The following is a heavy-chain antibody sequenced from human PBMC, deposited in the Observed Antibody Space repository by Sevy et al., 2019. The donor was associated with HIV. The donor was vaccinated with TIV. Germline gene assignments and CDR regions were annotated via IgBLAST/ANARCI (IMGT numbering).Heavy chain of an antibody. D-gene: IGHD2-21*01. V-gene: IGHV3-13*01. CDR2: IGTLADT. Sequence: GGSLRLSCAASGFTFSGSYMHWVRQVKGKGLEWISSIGTLADTFYADSVKGRFTISRDNAQSYLYLHMSSLKVGDTALYFCVRGLQTHCDRTACPLDYWGQGTLVTVSS. CDR3: VRGLQTHCDRTACPLDY. CDR1: GFTFSGSY. J-gene: IGHJ4*02.